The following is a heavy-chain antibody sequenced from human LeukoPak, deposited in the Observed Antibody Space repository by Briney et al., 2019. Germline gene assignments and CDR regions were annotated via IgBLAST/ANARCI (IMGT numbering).Heavy chain of an antibody. J-gene: IGHJ6*02. Sequence: GGSLRLSCAASGFTFDDYAMHWVRQAPGKGLEWVSGISWNSGSIGYADSVKGRFTISRDNAKNSLYLQMNSLRAEDTALYYCAKDTPNKYYYDSSGQTPYYYGMDVWGQGTTVTVSS. CDR1: GFTFDDYA. CDR3: AKDTPNKYYYDSSGQTPYYYGMDV. D-gene: IGHD3-22*01. V-gene: IGHV3-9*01. CDR2: ISWNSGSI.